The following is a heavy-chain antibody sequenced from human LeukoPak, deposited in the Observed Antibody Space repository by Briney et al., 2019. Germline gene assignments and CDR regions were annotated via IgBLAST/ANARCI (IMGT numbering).Heavy chain of an antibody. CDR1: GFTFSNYN. CDR2: ISTRSTYI. J-gene: IGHJ5*01. CDR3: ARGWYGPDS. D-gene: IGHD2-15*01. V-gene: IGHV3-21*01. Sequence: GGSLRLSCAASGFTFSNYNMNWVRQAPGKGLEWVSCISTRSTYIYYADSVKGRFTISRDNAKNSLYLQMNSLRADDTAVYSCARGWYGPDSCGQGTLVTVSS.